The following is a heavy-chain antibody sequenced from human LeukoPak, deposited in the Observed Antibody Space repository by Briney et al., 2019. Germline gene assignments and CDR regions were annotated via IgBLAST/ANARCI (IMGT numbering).Heavy chain of an antibody. CDR3: AAREYSSFPDY. V-gene: IGHV1-69*04. CDR1: GGTFSSYA. J-gene: IGHJ4*02. D-gene: IGHD6-6*01. Sequence: SVKVSCKASGGTFSSYAISWVRQAPGQGLEWMGRIIPILGIANYAQKFQGRVTITADESTSTAYMELSSLRSEDTAVYYCAAREYSSFPDYWGQGTLVTVSS. CDR2: IIPILGIA.